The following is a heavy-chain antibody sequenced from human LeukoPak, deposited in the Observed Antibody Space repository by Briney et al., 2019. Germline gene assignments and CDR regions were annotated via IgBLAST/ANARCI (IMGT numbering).Heavy chain of an antibody. CDR3: AKDLASEVGADFDY. J-gene: IGHJ4*02. V-gene: IGHV3-30*18. CDR1: GFTFSSYG. D-gene: IGHD1-26*01. Sequence: GGSLRLSCAASGFTFSSYGMHWVRQAPGKGLEWVAVISYAGSNKYYADSVKGRFTISRDNSKNTLYLQMNSLRAEDTAAYYCAKDLASEVGADFDYWGQGTLVTVSS. CDR2: ISYAGSNK.